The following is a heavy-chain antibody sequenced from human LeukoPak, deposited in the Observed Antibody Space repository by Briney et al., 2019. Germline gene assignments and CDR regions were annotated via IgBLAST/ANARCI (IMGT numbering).Heavy chain of an antibody. D-gene: IGHD5-18*01. V-gene: IGHV4-39*01. J-gene: IGHJ4*02. CDR1: GGSISSSSYY. CDR2: IYYSGTT. CDR3: ARHPPSRGYSYGYPPTYFDY. Sequence: SETLSLTCTVSGGSISSSSYYWGWIRQPPGKGLEWIGSIYYSGTTYYNPSLKSRVTISVVTSKNQFSLKLSSVTAADTAVYYCARHPPSRGYSYGYPPTYFDYWGQGTLVTVSS.